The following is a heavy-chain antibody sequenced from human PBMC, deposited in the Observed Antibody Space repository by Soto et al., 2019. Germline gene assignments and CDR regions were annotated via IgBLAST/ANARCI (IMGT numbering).Heavy chain of an antibody. J-gene: IGHJ3*02. CDR2: ISAYNGNT. CDR1: GYTFTSYG. D-gene: IGHD2-15*01. V-gene: IGHV1-18*01. Sequence: VKVSCKASGYTFTSYGISWVRQAPGQGREWMGWISAYNGNTNYAQKLQGRVTMTTDTSTSTAYMELRSLRPDDTAVYYCARTYCSGGSCYSDAFDIWGQGTMVTVSS. CDR3: ARTYCSGGSCYSDAFDI.